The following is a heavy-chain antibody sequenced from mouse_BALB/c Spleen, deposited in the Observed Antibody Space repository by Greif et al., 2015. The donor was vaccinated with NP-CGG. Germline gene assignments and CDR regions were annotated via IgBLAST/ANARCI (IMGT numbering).Heavy chain of an antibody. V-gene: IGHV1-14*01. CDR3: ARGGDGYRYWYFDV. CDR1: GYTFTSYV. Sequence: EVQLQESGPELVKPGASVKMSCKASGYTFTSYVMHWVKQKPGQGLEWIGYINPYNDGTKYNEKFKGKATLTSDKSSSTAYMELSSLTSEDSAVYYCARGGDGYRYWYFDVWGARTTVTVSS. J-gene: IGHJ1*01. CDR2: INPYNDGT. D-gene: IGHD2-3*01.